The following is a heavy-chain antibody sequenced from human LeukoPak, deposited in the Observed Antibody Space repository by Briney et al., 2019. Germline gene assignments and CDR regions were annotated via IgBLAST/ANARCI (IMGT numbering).Heavy chain of an antibody. CDR2: ISSSSSYI. J-gene: IGHJ2*01. Sequence: GGSLRLSCAAAGFTFSSYSMNWVRQAPGKGLEWVSSISSSSSYIYYADSVKGRFTISRDNAKNSLYLQMNSLRAEDTAVYYCARDFRSGWLVPSVGYWYFDLWGRGTLVTVSS. D-gene: IGHD6-19*01. CDR1: GFTFSSYS. CDR3: ARDFRSGWLVPSVGYWYFDL. V-gene: IGHV3-21*01.